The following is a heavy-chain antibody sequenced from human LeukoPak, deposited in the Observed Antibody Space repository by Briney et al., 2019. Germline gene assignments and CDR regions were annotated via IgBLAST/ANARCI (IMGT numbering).Heavy chain of an antibody. V-gene: IGHV1-3*01. Sequence: VASVTVSCKASGYTFTSYAMHWVRQAPGQRLEWMGWINAGNGNTKYSQKFQGRVTITRDTSASTAYMELSSLRSEDTAVYYCASGRAYSYGFSKVDYWGQGTLVTVSS. CDR2: INAGNGNT. D-gene: IGHD5-18*01. CDR3: ASGRAYSYGFSKVDY. CDR1: GYTFTSYA. J-gene: IGHJ4*02.